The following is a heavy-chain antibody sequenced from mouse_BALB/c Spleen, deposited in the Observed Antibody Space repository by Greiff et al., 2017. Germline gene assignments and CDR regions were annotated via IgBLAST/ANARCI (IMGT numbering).Heavy chain of an antibody. CDR1: GYSITSGYY. V-gene: IGHV3-6*02. J-gene: IGHJ2*01. Sequence: EVKLQESGPGLVKPSQSLSLTCSVTGYSITSGYYWNWIRQFPGNKLEWMGYISYDGSNNYNPSLKNRISITRDTSKNQFFLKLNSVTTEDTATYYCARGTLDYWGQGTTLTVSS. CDR2: ISYDGSN. CDR3: ARGTLDY.